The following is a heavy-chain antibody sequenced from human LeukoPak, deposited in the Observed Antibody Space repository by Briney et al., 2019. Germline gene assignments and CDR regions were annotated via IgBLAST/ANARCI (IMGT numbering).Heavy chain of an antibody. V-gene: IGHV4-59*01. J-gene: IGHJ4*02. D-gene: IGHD6-19*01. CDR1: GGSISSYY. Sequence: SETLSLTCTVSGGSISSYYWSWIRQPPGKGLEWIGYIYYSGSTNYNPSLKSRVTISVDTSKNQYSLKLSSVTAADTAVYYCARVGGYSSGPEPSFDYWGQGTLVTVSS. CDR3: ARVGGYSSGPEPSFDY. CDR2: IYYSGST.